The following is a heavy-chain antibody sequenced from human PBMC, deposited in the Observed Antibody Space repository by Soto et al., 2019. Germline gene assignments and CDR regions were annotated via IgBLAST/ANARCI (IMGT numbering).Heavy chain of an antibody. CDR1: GASIRSNS. CDR3: AKVDGYTLFDY. J-gene: IGHJ4*02. CDR2: VYYSGST. V-gene: IGHV4-59*01. D-gene: IGHD5-12*01. Sequence: QVQLQESGPGLVKPSETLSLTCTVSGASIRSNSWSWIRQPPGKGLEWVGHVYYSGSTYYNPSLKSRGTLPLDTATNQFSLTLSSATAADTAVYHCAKVDGYTLFDYWGQGTLVTVSA.